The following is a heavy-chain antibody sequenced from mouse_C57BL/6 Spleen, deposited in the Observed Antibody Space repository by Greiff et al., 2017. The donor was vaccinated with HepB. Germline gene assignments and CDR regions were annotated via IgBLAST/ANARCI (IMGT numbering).Heavy chain of an antibody. CDR2: ISDGGSYT. CDR3: ARHDGYYDAMDY. V-gene: IGHV5-4*01. CDR1: GFTFSSYA. Sequence: EVHLVESGGGLVKPGGSLKLSCAASGFTFSSYAMSWVRQTPEKRLEWVATISDGGSYTYYPDNVKGRFTISRDNAKNNLYLQMSHLKSEDTAMYYCARHDGYYDAMDYWGQGTSVTVSS. J-gene: IGHJ4*01. D-gene: IGHD2-3*01.